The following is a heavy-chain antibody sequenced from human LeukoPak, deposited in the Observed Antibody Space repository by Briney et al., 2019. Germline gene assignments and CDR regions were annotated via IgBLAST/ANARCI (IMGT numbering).Heavy chain of an antibody. CDR3: ARSALVRGVIIKIGLGY. Sequence: ASVKVSCKASGYTFTGYYMHWVRQAPGQGLEWMGWINPNSGGTNYAQKFQGRVTMTRDTSISTAYMELSRLRSDDTAVYYCARSALVRGVIIKIGLGYWGQGTLVTASS. D-gene: IGHD3-10*01. J-gene: IGHJ4*02. CDR1: GYTFTGYY. CDR2: INPNSGGT. V-gene: IGHV1-2*02.